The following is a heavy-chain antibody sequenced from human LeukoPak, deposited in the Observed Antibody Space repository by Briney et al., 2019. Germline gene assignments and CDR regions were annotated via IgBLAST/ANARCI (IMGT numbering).Heavy chain of an antibody. J-gene: IGHJ4*02. CDR2: FDPEDGET. CDR1: GYTLTELS. V-gene: IGHV1-24*01. Sequence: ASVKVSCKVSGYTLTELSMHWVRQAPGKGLEWMGGFDPEDGETIYAQKLQGRVTMTTDTSTSTAYMELRSLRSDDTAVYYCARNMYYDFWSGYYWPDYWGQGTLVTVSS. CDR3: ARNMYYDFWSGYYWPDY. D-gene: IGHD3-3*01.